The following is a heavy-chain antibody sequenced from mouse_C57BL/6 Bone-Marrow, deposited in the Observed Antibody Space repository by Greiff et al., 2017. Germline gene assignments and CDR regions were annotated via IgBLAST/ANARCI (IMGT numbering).Heavy chain of an antibody. V-gene: IGHV5-9-1*02. D-gene: IGHD1-1*01. CDR2: ISSCCEYI. CDR1: GLTFSSHA. CDR3: TRGPEVVGMDY. Sequence: EVPAVESGDGLVKPGGFLKLSCAASGLTFSSHAMSWVRQTPEKRLEWVSYISSCCEYIYYADTVKGRFTIAGDNARTTLYLQMSSLKAEDTAMYYCTRGPEVVGMDYWGQGTSVTVSS. J-gene: IGHJ4*01.